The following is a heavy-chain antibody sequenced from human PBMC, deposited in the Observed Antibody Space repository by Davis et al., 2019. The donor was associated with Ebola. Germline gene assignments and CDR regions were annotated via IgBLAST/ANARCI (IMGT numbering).Heavy chain of an antibody. CDR1: GYTFTGYD. J-gene: IGHJ4*02. D-gene: IGHD2-21*01. Sequence: AASVKVSCKASGYTFTGYDINWVRQATGQGLEWMGWMNPNSGNTGYAQKFQGRVTMTRENSMSTAYMELRSLRSEDTAMYFCARGGVAYSDLDYWGQGTLVAVSS. CDR3: ARGGVAYSDLDY. V-gene: IGHV1-8*01. CDR2: MNPNSGNT.